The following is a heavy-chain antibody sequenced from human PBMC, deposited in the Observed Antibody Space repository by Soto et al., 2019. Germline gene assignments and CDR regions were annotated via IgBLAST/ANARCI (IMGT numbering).Heavy chain of an antibody. CDR3: ARDQNRVTTARYYHYYRLDV. CDR2: INPNSGGT. Sequence: ASVKVSCKASGYTFTGYYMHWVRQAPGQGLEWMGWINPNSGGTNYAQKFQGWVTMTRDTSISTAYMELSRLRSDDTAVYYCARDQNRVTTARYYHYYRLDVWGQGTTVTVSS. D-gene: IGHD4-4*01. J-gene: IGHJ6*02. V-gene: IGHV1-2*04. CDR1: GYTFTGYY.